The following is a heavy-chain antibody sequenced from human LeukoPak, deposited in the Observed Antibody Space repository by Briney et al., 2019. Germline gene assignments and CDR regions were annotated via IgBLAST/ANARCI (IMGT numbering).Heavy chain of an antibody. D-gene: IGHD3-22*01. CDR3: ARHILSDYYDSSGYLDY. J-gene: IGHJ4*02. Sequence: GASVKVSCKASGGTFSSYAISWVRQAPGQGLEWMGGIIPIFGTANYAQKFQGRVTITADESTSTAYMELSSLRSEDTAVYYCARHILSDYYDSSGYLDYWGQGTLVTVSS. CDR1: GGTFSSYA. V-gene: IGHV1-69*13. CDR2: IIPIFGTA.